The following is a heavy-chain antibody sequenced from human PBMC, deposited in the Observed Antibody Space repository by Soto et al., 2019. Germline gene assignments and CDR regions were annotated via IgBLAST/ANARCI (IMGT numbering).Heavy chain of an antibody. CDR2: INSDGSAT. J-gene: IGHJ4*02. D-gene: IGHD1-1*01. CDR3: ARTAGRDGYNHFDY. Sequence: GGSLRLSCAASGFTFSSYWMHWVRQTAGKGLVWVSQINSDGSATKYADLVRGRFTISRANAKNSFYLQMSSLRAEATALYCWARTAGRDGYNHFDYWGQGTVVTVSS. CDR1: GFTFSSYW. V-gene: IGHV3-74*01.